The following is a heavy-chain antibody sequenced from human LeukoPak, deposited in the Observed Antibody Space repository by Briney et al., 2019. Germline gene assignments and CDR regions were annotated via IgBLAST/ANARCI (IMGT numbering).Heavy chain of an antibody. Sequence: GGSLRLSCAASGFTFDDYAMHWVRQAPGKGLEWVSGISWNSGSIGYADSVKGRFTISRDNAKNSLYLQMNSLRAEDTALYYCAKDQAGDTAMGDYGMDVWGQGTTVTVSS. CDR2: ISWNSGSI. V-gene: IGHV3-9*01. CDR3: AKDQAGDTAMGDYGMDV. D-gene: IGHD5-18*01. J-gene: IGHJ6*02. CDR1: GFTFDDYA.